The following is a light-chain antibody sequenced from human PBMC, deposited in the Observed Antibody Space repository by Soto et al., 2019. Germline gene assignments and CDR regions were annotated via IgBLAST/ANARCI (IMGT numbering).Light chain of an antibody. CDR1: SSDIGGSNY. J-gene: IGLJ1*01. Sequence: QSALTQPASVSGSPGQSITISCAGTSSDIGGSNYVSWYQQHPGKAPKLMIYGVCNRPSGVSNRFSGSKSGNTASLTISGLQAEDEADYFCYSSRSSSSTFYVFGTGTKLTVL. CDR2: GVC. CDR3: YSSRSSSSTFYV. V-gene: IGLV2-14*03.